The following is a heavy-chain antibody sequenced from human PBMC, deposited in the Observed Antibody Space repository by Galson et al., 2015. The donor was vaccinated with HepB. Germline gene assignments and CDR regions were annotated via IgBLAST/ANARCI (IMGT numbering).Heavy chain of an antibody. D-gene: IGHD4-11*01. J-gene: IGHJ5*02. CDR1: GFTFRSYA. CDR2: ISVSGTST. CDR3: AKDPYSNYFNWFDP. Sequence: SLRLSCAASGFTFRSYAMTWVRQAPGKGLDWVSLISVSGTSTYYADSVKGRFTISRDNSKSTLYLQMNSLRAEDTAVYYCAKDPYSNYFNWFDPWGQGTLVTVSS. V-gene: IGHV3-23*01.